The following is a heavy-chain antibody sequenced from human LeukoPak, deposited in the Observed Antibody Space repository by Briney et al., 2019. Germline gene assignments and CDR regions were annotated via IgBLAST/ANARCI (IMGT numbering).Heavy chain of an antibody. J-gene: IGHJ6*02. CDR1: GYTFTSYG. CDR2: ISADSGDR. Sequence: ASVKVSCKASGYTFTSYGFAWVRQAPGQGLEWMGWISADSGDRYYAQNFQHRVTMTTDTSTTTGYMELRSLRSDDTAVYYCASGSYLWGGMDVWGQGTTVTVSS. CDR3: ASGSYLWGGMDV. V-gene: IGHV1-18*01. D-gene: IGHD1-26*01.